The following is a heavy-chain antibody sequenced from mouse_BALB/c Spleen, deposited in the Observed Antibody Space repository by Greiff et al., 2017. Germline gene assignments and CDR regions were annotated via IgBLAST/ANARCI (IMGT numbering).Heavy chain of an antibody. D-gene: IGHD2-14*01. Sequence: EVQLQESGPGLVKPSHSLSLTCTATGYSITGYYAGNWIRQFPGNKLEWMGYISYSGSTSYNPSLKSRISITRDTSKNQFFLQLNSVTTEDTATYYCAGGRYDVHFDYWGQGTTLTVSS. CDR2: ISYSGST. CDR1: GYSITGYYA. V-gene: IGHV3-2*02. J-gene: IGHJ2*01. CDR3: AGGRYDVHFDY.